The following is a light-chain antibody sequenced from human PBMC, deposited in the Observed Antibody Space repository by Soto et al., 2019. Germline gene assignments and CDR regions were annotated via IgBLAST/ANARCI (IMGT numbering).Light chain of an antibody. CDR1: QSVSYTSGGKNY. CDR2: WAS. J-gene: IGKJ2*01. V-gene: IGKV4-1*01. CDR3: QQYYSNSYT. Sequence: DIVMTQSPDSLAVSLGERATINCKSSQSVSYTSGGKNYLAWYQQKPGKPPQLLISWASTRESGVPDRFSGSGSGTDFTLTISSLQAEDVAVYYCQQYYSNSYTFGQGTKLEIK.